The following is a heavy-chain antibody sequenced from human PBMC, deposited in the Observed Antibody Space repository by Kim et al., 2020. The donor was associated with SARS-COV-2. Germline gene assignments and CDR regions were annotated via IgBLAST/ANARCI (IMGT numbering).Heavy chain of an antibody. CDR3: ARGHLVATILDY. Sequence: SETLSLTCAVYGGSFSGYYWSWIRQPPGKGLEWIGEINHSGSTNYNPSLKSRVTISVDTSKNQFSLKLSSVTAADTAVYYCARGHLVATILDYWGQGTLVTVSS. V-gene: IGHV4-34*01. CDR1: GGSFSGYY. J-gene: IGHJ4*02. D-gene: IGHD5-12*01. CDR2: INHSGST.